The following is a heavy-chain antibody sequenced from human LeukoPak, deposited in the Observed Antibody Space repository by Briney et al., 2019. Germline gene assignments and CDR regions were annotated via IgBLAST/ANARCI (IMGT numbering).Heavy chain of an antibody. CDR3: ARDLSGYCSGGSCSTIGWFDP. V-gene: IGHV4-4*07. CDR1: GGSISSYY. CDR2: IYSSGST. J-gene: IGHJ5*02. Sequence: SETLSLTCTVSGGSISSYYWSWIRQPAGKGLEWIGRIYSSGSTNYNPSLKSRVTMSVDTSKNQFSLKLSSVTAADTAVYYCARDLSGYCSGGSCSTIGWFDPWGQGTLVTVYS. D-gene: IGHD2-15*01.